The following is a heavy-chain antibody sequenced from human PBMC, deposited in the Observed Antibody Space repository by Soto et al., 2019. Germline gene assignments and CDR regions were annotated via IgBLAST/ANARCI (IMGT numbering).Heavy chain of an antibody. CDR1: GFTFRNFA. D-gene: IGHD6-6*01. CDR2: LCGGGGTT. V-gene: IGHV3-23*01. Sequence: GGSLRLSCAASGFTFRNFAMSWVPQAPGKGLEWVSVLCGGGGTTYYADSVKGRFTIFRDNSKNPLYLQMDSLRAEDTALYYCAKAMSTPSRPRNYFDYWGQGTLVTVSS. CDR3: AKAMSTPSRPRNYFDY. J-gene: IGHJ4*02.